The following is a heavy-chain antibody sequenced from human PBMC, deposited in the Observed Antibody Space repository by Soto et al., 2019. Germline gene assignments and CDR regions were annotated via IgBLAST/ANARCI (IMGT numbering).Heavy chain of an antibody. CDR3: ARGFPPTSSGSFYRGAFDI. D-gene: IGHD1-26*01. CDR2: ISRSSSYT. CDR1: GFIFSNYS. J-gene: IGHJ3*02. Sequence: PGGSLRLFCAASGFIFSNYSLNWVRQAPGKGLEWVSSISRSSSYTYYADSLKGRFTISRDNAKNSLYLQMYSLRAEDTAVYYCARGFPPTSSGSFYRGAFDIWGHGTMVTVSS. V-gene: IGHV3-21*01.